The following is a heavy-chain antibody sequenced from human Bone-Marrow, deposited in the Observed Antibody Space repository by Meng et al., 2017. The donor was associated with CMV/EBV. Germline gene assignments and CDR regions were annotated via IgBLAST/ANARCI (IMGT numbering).Heavy chain of an antibody. D-gene: IGHD3-10*01. Sequence: SVKVSCKASGYTFTSYGMTWVRQAPGQGLEWMGGIIPIFGTANYAQKFQGRVTITTDESTSTAYMELSSLRSEDTAVYYCARLKGMVRGIYGMDVWGQGTTVTVSS. CDR3: ARLKGMVRGIYGMDV. CDR1: GYTFTSYG. V-gene: IGHV1-69*05. CDR2: IIPIFGTA. J-gene: IGHJ6*02.